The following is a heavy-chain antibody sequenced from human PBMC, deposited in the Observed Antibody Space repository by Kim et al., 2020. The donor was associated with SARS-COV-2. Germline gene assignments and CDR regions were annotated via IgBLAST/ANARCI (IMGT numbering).Heavy chain of an antibody. V-gene: IGHV4-59*01. CDR3: ARSYSSSVTYYFDY. Sequence: NPPPTSRVTISVHTSKNQLSLKRSSVTAADTAVYYCARSYSSSVTYYFDYWGQGTLVTVSS. J-gene: IGHJ4*02. D-gene: IGHD6-13*01.